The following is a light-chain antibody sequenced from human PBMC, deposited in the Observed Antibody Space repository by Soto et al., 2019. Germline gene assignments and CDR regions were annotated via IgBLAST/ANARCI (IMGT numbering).Light chain of an antibody. V-gene: IGKV3-15*01. CDR3: QQYNNWPPR. Sequence: EIVMTQSPATLSVSPGERATLSCRASQSVSSNLAWYQQKPGQAPRLLIYGASTRATGIPARFSGSGSGTEFTLTISSLQSEAFAVYYCQQYNNWPPRFGGGTKVEIK. CDR1: QSVSSN. J-gene: IGKJ4*01. CDR2: GAS.